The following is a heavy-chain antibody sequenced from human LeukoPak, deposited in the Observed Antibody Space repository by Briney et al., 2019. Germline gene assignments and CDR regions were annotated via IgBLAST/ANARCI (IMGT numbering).Heavy chain of an antibody. Sequence: PGGSLRLSCAASGFTFSSYDMHWVRQATGKGMEWVSAIGTAGDTYYPGSVKSRFTISRENAKNSLYLQMNSLRAGDTAVYYCARGSPGPTGYYFDYWGQGTLVTVSS. CDR3: ARGSPGPTGYYFDY. J-gene: IGHJ4*02. CDR1: GFTFSSYD. V-gene: IGHV3-13*01. CDR2: IGTAGDT.